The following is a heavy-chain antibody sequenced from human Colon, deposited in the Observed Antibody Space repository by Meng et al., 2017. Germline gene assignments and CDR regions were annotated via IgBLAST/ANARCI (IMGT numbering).Heavy chain of an antibody. CDR1: NFTFSSYA. Sequence: QVQLVESGGGVVQPGRSLRLSCAASNFTFSSYAMHWVRQAPGKGLEWVALISYDGNNEYYADSVKGRFSISSDNSKNTLYLQMNSLTAEDTAVYYCARVKDIFSTISSFDLWGQGTTVTVSS. V-gene: IGHV3-30*01. J-gene: IGHJ3*01. D-gene: IGHD5/OR15-5a*01. CDR3: ARVKDIFSTISSFDL. CDR2: ISYDGNNE.